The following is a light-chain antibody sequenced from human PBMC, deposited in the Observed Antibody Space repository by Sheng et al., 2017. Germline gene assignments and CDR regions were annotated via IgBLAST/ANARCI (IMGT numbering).Light chain of an antibody. V-gene: IGKV1-39*01. CDR1: QPLGKY. J-gene: IGKJ1*01. CDR2: GAS. Sequence: IQMTQSPSSLSASVGDRVTITCRASQPLGKYVNWYQEKPGGAPSLLIYGASSLATGVPSRFSGSGSGSDFTLTIYSLQPEDFATYYCQQSYSVPRTFGQDQGGIQT. CDR3: QQSYSVPRT.